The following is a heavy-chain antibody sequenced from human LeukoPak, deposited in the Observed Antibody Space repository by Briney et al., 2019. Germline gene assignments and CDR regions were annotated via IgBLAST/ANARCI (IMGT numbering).Heavy chain of an antibody. Sequence: GGSLRLSCAASGFTFSSYWMHWVRQVPGKGLVWVSRINSDGSSTSYADSVKGRFTISRDNAKNTLYLQMNSLRADDTAVYYCARGLPLHGFDSWGQGTLVTVSS. CDR3: ARGLPLHGFDS. CDR1: GFTFSSYW. J-gene: IGHJ4*02. CDR2: INSDGSST. V-gene: IGHV3-74*01.